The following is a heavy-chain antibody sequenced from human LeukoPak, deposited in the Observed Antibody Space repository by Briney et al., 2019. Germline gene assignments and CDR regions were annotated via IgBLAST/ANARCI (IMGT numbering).Heavy chain of an antibody. V-gene: IGHV4-39*07. J-gene: IGHJ4*02. CDR1: GGSISSSSYY. CDR3: ARDYTAMAELYYFDY. Sequence: PSETLSLTCTVSGGSISSSSYYWGWIRQPPGKGREWIGGIYYSGSTYYNPSLKSRVTISVDTSKNQFSLKLSSVTAADTAVYYCARDYTAMAELYYFDYWGQGTLVTVSS. D-gene: IGHD5-18*01. CDR2: IYYSGST.